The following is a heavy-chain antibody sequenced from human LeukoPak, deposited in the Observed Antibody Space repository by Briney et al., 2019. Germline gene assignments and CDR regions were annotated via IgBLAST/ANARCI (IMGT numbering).Heavy chain of an antibody. CDR3: ARGHLSGSYSVDAFDI. J-gene: IGHJ3*02. CDR2: ISSSSSTI. V-gene: IGHV3-48*04. Sequence: QPGGSLRLSCAASGFTFSSYSMNWVRQAPGKGLEWVSYISSSSSTIYYADSVEGRFTISRDNAKNSLYLQMNSLRAEDTAVYYCARGHLSGSYSVDAFDIWGQGTMVTVSS. D-gene: IGHD1-26*01. CDR1: GFTFSSYS.